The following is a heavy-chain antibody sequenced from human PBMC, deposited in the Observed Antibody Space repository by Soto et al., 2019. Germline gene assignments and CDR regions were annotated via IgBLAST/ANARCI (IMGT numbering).Heavy chain of an antibody. V-gene: IGHV3-23*01. J-gene: IGHJ3*02. Sequence: EVQLLESGGGMVEPRGSLKLSCAASGFSFGTYVMNWVRQAPGKGLEWVSGISGSGGRVYSADSVKGRFTISRDNSRNTLYLQMNSLRAEDTAIYYCAMTRLYDTGTNDYHRDALDIWGQGTKVIFSS. D-gene: IGHD3-22*01. CDR3: AMTRLYDTGTNDYHRDALDI. CDR2: ISGSGGRV. CDR1: GFSFGTYV.